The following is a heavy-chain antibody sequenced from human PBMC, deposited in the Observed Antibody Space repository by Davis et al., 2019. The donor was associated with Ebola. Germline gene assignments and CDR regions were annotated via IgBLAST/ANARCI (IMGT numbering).Heavy chain of an antibody. D-gene: IGHD3-3*01. CDR1: GFTFSSYE. CDR3: ARAPGAYYDIWSGYPTIWGGYYYGMDV. CDR2: ISSSGSTI. J-gene: IGHJ6*02. V-gene: IGHV3-48*03. Sequence: PAGSLSLSCAASGFTFSSYEMNCVRQAPGKGLEWVSYISSSGSTIYYADSVKGRFTISRDNAKNSLYLQMNSLRAEDTVVDYCARAPGAYYDIWSGYPTIWGGYYYGMDVWGQGTTVTVSS.